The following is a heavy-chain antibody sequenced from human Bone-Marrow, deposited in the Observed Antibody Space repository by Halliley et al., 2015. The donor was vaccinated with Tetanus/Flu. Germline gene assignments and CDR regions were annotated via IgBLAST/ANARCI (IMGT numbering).Heavy chain of an antibody. CDR3: AGGGELQYF. D-gene: IGHD4-4*01. CDR1: GDSIKSYY. V-gene: IGHV4-59*01. Sequence: TLSLTCSVSGDSIKSYYWSWIRQPPGKRLEWIGNIFYSEGTKYIPSLKSRVTISLDMSKNQFSLKLNSVTAADSAVYYCAGGGELQYFWGQGTLVTVSS. J-gene: IGHJ4*02. CDR2: IFYSEGT.